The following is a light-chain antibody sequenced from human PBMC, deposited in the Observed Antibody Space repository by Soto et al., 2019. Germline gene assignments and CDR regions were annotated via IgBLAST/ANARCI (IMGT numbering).Light chain of an antibody. J-gene: IGKJ5*01. V-gene: IGKV3-11*01. Sequence: EIGLTQSPGTLSLSAGERATLSCRASQSVSNYLAWYQQKPGQAPRLLIYDASNRATDIPARFSGSGSGTDLTLTISSLEPEDFAVYYCQQRSNWPPFTFGQGTRLEIK. CDR3: QQRSNWPPFT. CDR2: DAS. CDR1: QSVSNY.